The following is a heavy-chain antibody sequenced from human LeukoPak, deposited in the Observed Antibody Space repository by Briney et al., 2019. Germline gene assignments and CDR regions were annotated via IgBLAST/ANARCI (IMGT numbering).Heavy chain of an antibody. Sequence: GGSLRLSCEVSGLTFSNVWMHWVRQAPGQGLVWVSRINTAGSTVYADPVKGRFTISRDNAKNMVYLLMNSLRAEDTAVYYCASFRDTDNWGRGTMVTVSS. J-gene: IGHJ3*01. CDR3: ASFRDTDN. CDR1: GLTFSNVW. CDR2: INTAGST. V-gene: IGHV3-74*01. D-gene: IGHD2-21*01.